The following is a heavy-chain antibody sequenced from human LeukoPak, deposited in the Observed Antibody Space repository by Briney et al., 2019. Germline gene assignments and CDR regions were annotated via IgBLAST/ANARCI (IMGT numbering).Heavy chain of an antibody. V-gene: IGHV3-74*01. CDR2: INSDGSST. CDR1: GFIFSSYW. CDR3: ARDGRYYDSSGNLPY. J-gene: IGHJ4*02. D-gene: IGHD3-22*01. Sequence: GGSLRLSCAAAGFIFSSYWMHWVRQAPGKGLVWVSRINSDGSSTSYADSVKGRFTISRDNAKNTLYLQMNSLRAEDTAVYYCARDGRYYDSSGNLPYWGQGTLVTVSS.